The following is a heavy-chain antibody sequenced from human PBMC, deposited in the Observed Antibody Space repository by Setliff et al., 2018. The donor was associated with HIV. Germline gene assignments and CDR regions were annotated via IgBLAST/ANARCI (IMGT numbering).Heavy chain of an antibody. D-gene: IGHD3-9*01. CDR1: GFTFSSYS. CDR3: VRGYDVLIGSPDS. V-gene: IGHV3-21*04. CDR2: ISSSSDSI. Sequence: GGSLRLSCAASGFTFSSYSMNWVRQAPGKGLEWVSFISSSSDSIAYADSVRGRFTTSRDNAKNSLYLQMSSLKPEDTAFYYCVRGYDVLIGSPDSWGQGTLVTVSS. J-gene: IGHJ4*02.